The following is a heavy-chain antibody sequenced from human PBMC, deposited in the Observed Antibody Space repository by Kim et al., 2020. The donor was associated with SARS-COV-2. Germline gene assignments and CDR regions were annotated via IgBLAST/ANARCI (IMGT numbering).Heavy chain of an antibody. J-gene: IGHJ4*02. Sequence: GGSLRLSCAASGFTFGSYAMSWVRQAPGKGLEWISTTGGGGSRTYYADSVKGRFTVSRDNSKHTLFLQMSSLRAEDTAMYSCAKYGNGDTSYFDYWGQGTLVTVSS. V-gene: IGHV3-23*01. D-gene: IGHD4-17*01. CDR2: TGGGGSRT. CDR3: AKYGNGDTSYFDY. CDR1: GFTFGSYA.